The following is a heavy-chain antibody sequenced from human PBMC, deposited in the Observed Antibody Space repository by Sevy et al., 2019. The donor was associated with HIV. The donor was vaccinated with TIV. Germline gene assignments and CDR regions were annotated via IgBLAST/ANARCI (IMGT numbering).Heavy chain of an antibody. Sequence: GGSLRLSCEASGFPFTNHGVHWVRQAPGKGPAWVALMWFDGSNKYYADSVKGRFTVSRDDSKNTLYLQMNSLRADDTAIYYCARDREFYDHGEYGPTSAPDLWGQGTLVTVS. CDR3: ARDREFYDHGEYGPTSAPDL. CDR2: MWFDGSNK. J-gene: IGHJ5*02. V-gene: IGHV3-33*08. CDR1: GFPFTNHG. D-gene: IGHD4-17*01.